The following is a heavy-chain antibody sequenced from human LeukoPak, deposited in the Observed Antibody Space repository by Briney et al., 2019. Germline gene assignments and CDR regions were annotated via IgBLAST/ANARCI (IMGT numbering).Heavy chain of an antibody. Sequence: ASVKVSCKASGGTFSSYAISWVRQAPGQGLEWMGRIIPILGIANYAQKFQGRVTITADKSTSTAYMELSSLRSEDTAVYYCARDPDDTSGYYPDYWGLGTLVTVSS. J-gene: IGHJ4*02. CDR1: GGTFSSYA. CDR2: IIPILGIA. V-gene: IGHV1-69*04. D-gene: IGHD3-22*01. CDR3: ARDPDDTSGYYPDY.